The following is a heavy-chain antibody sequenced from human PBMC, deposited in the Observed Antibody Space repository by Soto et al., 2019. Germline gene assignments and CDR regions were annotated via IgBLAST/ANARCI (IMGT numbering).Heavy chain of an antibody. CDR2: IYYSGST. V-gene: IGHV4-59*01. CDR1: GGSISSYY. D-gene: IGHD1-26*01. CDR3: ATSIVGATGGFDY. Sequence: SETLSLTGTVSGGSISSYYWTWIRKPPGKGLEWIGYIYYSGSTNYNPSLKSRVTISVDTSKNQFSLKLSSVTAADTAVYYCATSIVGATGGFDYWGRGTQVTVSS. J-gene: IGHJ4*02.